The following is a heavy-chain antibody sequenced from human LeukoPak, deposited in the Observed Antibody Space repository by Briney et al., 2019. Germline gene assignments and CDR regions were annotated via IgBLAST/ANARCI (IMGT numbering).Heavy chain of an antibody. D-gene: IGHD3-10*01. CDR3: ARDEEPYMVRGALDY. CDR2: IIPIFGTA. V-gene: IGHV1-69*05. CDR1: GGTFSSYA. Sequence: ASVKVSCKASGGTFSSYAISWVRQAPGQGLEWMGGIIPIFGTANYAQKFQGRVTITTDKSTSTAYMELSSLRSEDTAVYYCARDEEPYMVRGALDYWGQGTLVTVSS. J-gene: IGHJ4*02.